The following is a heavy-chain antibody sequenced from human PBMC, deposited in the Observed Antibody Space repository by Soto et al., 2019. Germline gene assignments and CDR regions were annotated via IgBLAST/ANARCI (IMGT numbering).Heavy chain of an antibody. D-gene: IGHD3-10*01. CDR2: IYWDDDK. Sequence: QITLKESGPTLVKATQTLTLTCTFSGFSLSTSGVGVGWIRQPPGKALEWLALIYWDDDKRYSPSLKSRLTITKDTSKNQVVLTMTNMDPVDTATYYCAHSSYNTMVRGVSNWFDPWGQGTLVTVSS. V-gene: IGHV2-5*02. CDR1: GFSLSTSGVG. J-gene: IGHJ5*02. CDR3: AHSSYNTMVRGVSNWFDP.